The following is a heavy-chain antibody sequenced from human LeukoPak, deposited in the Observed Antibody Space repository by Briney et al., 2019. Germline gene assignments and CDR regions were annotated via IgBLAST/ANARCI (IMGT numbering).Heavy chain of an antibody. D-gene: IGHD2/OR15-2a*01. CDR1: GGSMSGYY. J-gene: IGHJ4*02. Sequence: SETLSLTCTVSGGSMSGYYWTWIWQPPSNGLEWIAYIYYTGSTNYNPSLESRVTISVDTSKNQFSLRLRSVAAADTAVYYCARLRGNYFPDFWGQGTLVTVSS. CDR3: ARLRGNYFPDF. V-gene: IGHV4-59*13. CDR2: IYYTGST.